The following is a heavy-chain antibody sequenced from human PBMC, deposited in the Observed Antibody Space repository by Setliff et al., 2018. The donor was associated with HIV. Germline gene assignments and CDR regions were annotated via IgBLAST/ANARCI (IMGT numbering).Heavy chain of an antibody. D-gene: IGHD3-3*01. CDR2: ISGGGGKT. Sequence: GGSLRLSCAAPGFTFSNFAMSWVRQAPGKGLEWVSAISGGGGKTDYADSVKGRFTISRDNSKNTLYLQMNSLRADDTAVYYCAKDRITGYYNFWSGPNFDYWGQGTLVTVSS. V-gene: IGHV3-23*01. CDR1: GFTFSNFA. J-gene: IGHJ4*02. CDR3: AKDRITGYYNFWSGPNFDY.